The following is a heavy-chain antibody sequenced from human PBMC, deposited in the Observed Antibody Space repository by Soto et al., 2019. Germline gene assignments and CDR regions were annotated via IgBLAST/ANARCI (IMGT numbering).Heavy chain of an antibody. CDR2: IIPIFGTA. Sequence: SVKVSCKASGGTFSSYAISWVRQAPGQGLEWMGGIIPIFGTANYAQKFQGRVTITADESTSTAYMELSSLRSEDTAVYYCARKGSYGDYETYYYYYYGMDVWGQGTTVTVSS. CDR1: GGTFSSYA. V-gene: IGHV1-69*13. J-gene: IGHJ6*02. D-gene: IGHD4-17*01. CDR3: ARKGSYGDYETYYYYYYGMDV.